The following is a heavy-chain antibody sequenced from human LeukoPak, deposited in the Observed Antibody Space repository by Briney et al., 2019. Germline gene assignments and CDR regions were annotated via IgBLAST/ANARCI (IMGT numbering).Heavy chain of an antibody. CDR1: GFTFSSFE. CDR3: ARDLNY. V-gene: IGHV3-48*03. CDR2: ISSDSGSTI. Sequence: GGSLRLSCAASGFTFSSFEMTWVRQAPGKGLEWVSYISSDSGSTIYYADSVKGRFTISRDNAKHSLYLQMNSLTAEDTAVYYCARDLNYWGQGALVTVSS. J-gene: IGHJ4*02.